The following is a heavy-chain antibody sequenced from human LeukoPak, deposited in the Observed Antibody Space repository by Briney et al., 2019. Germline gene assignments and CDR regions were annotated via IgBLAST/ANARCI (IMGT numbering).Heavy chain of an antibody. V-gene: IGHV3-53*05. D-gene: IGHD1-7*01. CDR2: IYSGGST. J-gene: IGHJ4*02. Sequence: GGSLRLSCAASGFTVSSNYMSWVRQAPGKGLEWVSVIYSGGSTYYPGSVRGRFTISRDNSKNTIYLQMDSLRAEDTAIYYCARDYWWNYDYWGQGTLVTVSS. CDR1: GFTVSSNY. CDR3: ARDYWWNYDY.